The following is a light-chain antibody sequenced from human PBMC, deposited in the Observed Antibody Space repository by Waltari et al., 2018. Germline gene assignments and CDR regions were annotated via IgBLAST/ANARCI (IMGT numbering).Light chain of an antibody. Sequence: IQMSQTPSSLSASVGDRVTITCRAGQGISSYLNWYQQKPGKAPKLLIYYANTLASGVPSRFSGSGSGTEFTLTISSLQPEDFATYYCQQGNSYPLTFGGGTKVEIK. CDR2: YAN. CDR3: QQGNSYPLT. J-gene: IGKJ4*01. CDR1: QGISSY. V-gene: IGKV1-9*01.